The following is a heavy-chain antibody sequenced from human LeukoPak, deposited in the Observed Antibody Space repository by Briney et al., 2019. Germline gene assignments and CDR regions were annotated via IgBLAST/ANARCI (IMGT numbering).Heavy chain of an antibody. CDR1: GFTFSSYS. D-gene: IGHD3-3*01. J-gene: IGHJ6*03. CDR3: AREGPYDFWSGSIYLYYYYYMDV. Sequence: GGSLRLSCAASGFTFSSYSMNWVRQAPGKGLEWVSSISSSSSYIYYADSVKGRFTISRDNAKNSLYLQMNSLRAEDTAVYYCAREGPYDFWSGSIYLYYYYYMDVWGKGTTVTVSS. V-gene: IGHV3-21*01. CDR2: ISSSSSYI.